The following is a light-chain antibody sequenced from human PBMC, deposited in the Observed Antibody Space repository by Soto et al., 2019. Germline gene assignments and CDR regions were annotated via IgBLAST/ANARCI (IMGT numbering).Light chain of an antibody. CDR2: RIS. CDR1: QSVSSS. V-gene: IGKV3-15*01. CDR3: QQYNNWPLT. Sequence: EIVMTQSPATLSASLGERATLSCRASQSVSSSLAWYQQKPGQAPRLLIYRISTRATGLPGRFSGSGSGTEFTLTISSLQPEDLAVYYCQQYNNWPLTFGGGTKVEIK. J-gene: IGKJ4*01.